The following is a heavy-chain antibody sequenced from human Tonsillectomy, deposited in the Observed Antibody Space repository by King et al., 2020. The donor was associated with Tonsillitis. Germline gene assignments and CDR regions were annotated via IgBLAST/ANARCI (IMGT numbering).Heavy chain of an antibody. D-gene: IGHD3-3*01. Sequence: VQLVESGAEVKKPGASVKVSCKTSGYTFTSYGICWVRQAPGQGLEWMGWISGYNGATNYAQKFQDRVTLTTDTSTSTAYVELRSLRSDDTAVYYCATSGYYTGDFDYWGQGTLVTVSS. CDR1: GYTFTSYG. CDR3: ATSGYYTGDFDY. CDR2: ISGYNGAT. V-gene: IGHV1-18*01. J-gene: IGHJ4*02.